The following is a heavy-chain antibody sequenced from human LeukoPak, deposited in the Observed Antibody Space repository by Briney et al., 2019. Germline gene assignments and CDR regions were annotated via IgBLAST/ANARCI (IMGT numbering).Heavy chain of an antibody. CDR1: GFTFGSYG. Sequence: GRSLRLSCAASGFTFGSYGMHWVRQAPGKGLEWVAVIWYDGSNKYYADSVKGRFTISRDNSKNTLYLQMNSLRAEDTAVYYCARVAYGSGSYPYWGQGTLVTVSS. D-gene: IGHD3-10*01. CDR3: ARVAYGSGSYPY. J-gene: IGHJ4*02. V-gene: IGHV3-33*01. CDR2: IWYDGSNK.